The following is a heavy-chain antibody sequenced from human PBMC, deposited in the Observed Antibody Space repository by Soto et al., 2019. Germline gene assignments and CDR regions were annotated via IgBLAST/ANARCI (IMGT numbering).Heavy chain of an antibody. J-gene: IGHJ1*01. CDR1: GGSISSGGYY. Sequence: SETLSLTCTVSGGSISSGGYYWCWIRQHPGKGLEWIGYIYYSGSTYYNPSLKSRVTISVDTSKNQFSLKLSSVAAADTAVYYCARVPVTQKYQSFQHWSECTLVTGS. D-gene: IGHD4-17*01. CDR2: IYYSGST. V-gene: IGHV4-31*03. CDR3: ARVPVTQKYQSFQH.